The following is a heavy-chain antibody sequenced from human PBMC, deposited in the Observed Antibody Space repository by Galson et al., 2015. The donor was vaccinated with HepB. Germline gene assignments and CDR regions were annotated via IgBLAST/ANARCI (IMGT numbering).Heavy chain of an antibody. CDR3: AEKSRVGYYFDY. J-gene: IGHJ4*02. D-gene: IGHD2-2*01. CDR1: GFTFSSYW. V-gene: IGHV3-9*01. Sequence: SLRLSCAASGFTFSSYWMSWVRQAPGKGLEWVSGISWNSNSIGYADSVKGRFTISRDNAKNSLYLQMNSLRADDTALYYCAEKSRVGYYFDYWGQGTLVTVSS. CDR2: ISWNSNSI.